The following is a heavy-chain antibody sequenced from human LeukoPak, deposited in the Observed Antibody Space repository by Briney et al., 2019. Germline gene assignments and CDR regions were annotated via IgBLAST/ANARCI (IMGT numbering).Heavy chain of an antibody. CDR3: ARQQLWYSDY. V-gene: IGHV5-51*01. Sequence: GESLRISCRASGYSFADYWIAWVRQMPGKGLEWMGIIYPGDSDTRYSPSFQGQVTISADKSISTAYLQWSSLKASVTAMYYCARQQLWYSDYWGQGTLVTVSS. CDR1: GYSFADYW. J-gene: IGHJ4*02. D-gene: IGHD5-18*01. CDR2: IYPGDSDT.